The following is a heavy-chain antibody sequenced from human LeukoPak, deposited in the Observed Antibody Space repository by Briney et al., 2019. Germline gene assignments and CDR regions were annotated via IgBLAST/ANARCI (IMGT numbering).Heavy chain of an antibody. CDR3: AKNWADYSFDY. J-gene: IGHJ4*02. D-gene: IGHD4-11*01. Sequence: PGGSLRLSCAASGLTFSSYTMSWVRQAPGKGLEWVSAISAGGGNTYYADSVKGRFTISRDNSKNTLYLQMNSLRAEDTAVYYCAKNWADYSFDYWGQGTLVTVSS. CDR2: ISAGGGNT. CDR1: GLTFSSYT. V-gene: IGHV3-23*01.